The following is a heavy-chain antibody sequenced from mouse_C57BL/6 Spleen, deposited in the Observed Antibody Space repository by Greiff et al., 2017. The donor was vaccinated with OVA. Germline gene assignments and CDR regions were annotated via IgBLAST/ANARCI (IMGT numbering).Heavy chain of an antibody. CDR3: TAMIYYGLFAD. CDR2: IDPADGDT. J-gene: IGHJ3*01. D-gene: IGHD2-1*01. CDR1: GFNIKDYY. Sequence: VQLQQSGAELVRPGASVKLSCTASGFNIKDYYMHWVKQRPEQGLEWIGRIDPADGDTESAPKFQGKATMTADTSSNTAYLQLSRLTSEDTAAYYGTAMIYYGLFADWGKGTLVTVSA. V-gene: IGHV14-1*01.